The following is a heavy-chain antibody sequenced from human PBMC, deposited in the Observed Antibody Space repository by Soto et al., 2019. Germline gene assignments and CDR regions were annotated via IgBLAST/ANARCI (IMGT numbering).Heavy chain of an antibody. D-gene: IGHD3-22*01. CDR2: ISSSGSTI. CDR3: AKWRSYYYDSSGYYYDY. J-gene: IGHJ4*02. V-gene: IGHV3-48*03. CDR1: GFTFRSYE. Sequence: GGSLRLSCAASGFTFRSYEMNWVRQAPGKGLEWVSYISSSGSTIYYADSVKGRFTISRDNAKNSLYLQMNSLRAEDTAVYYCAKWRSYYYDSSGYYYDYWGQGTLVTVSS.